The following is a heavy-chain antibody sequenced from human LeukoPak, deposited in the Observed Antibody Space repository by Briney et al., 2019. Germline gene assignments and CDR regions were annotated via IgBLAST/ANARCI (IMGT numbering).Heavy chain of an antibody. CDR1: GGSISSYY. Sequence: SETLSLTCTVSGGSISSYYWSWIRQPPGKGLEWIGYIYYSGSTNYNPSLKSRVTISVDTSKNQFSLKPSSVTAADTAVYYCARFVTIRYFDWSYYFDYWGQGTLVTVSS. J-gene: IGHJ4*02. D-gene: IGHD3-9*01. CDR2: IYYSGST. CDR3: ARFVTIRYFDWSYYFDY. V-gene: IGHV4-59*08.